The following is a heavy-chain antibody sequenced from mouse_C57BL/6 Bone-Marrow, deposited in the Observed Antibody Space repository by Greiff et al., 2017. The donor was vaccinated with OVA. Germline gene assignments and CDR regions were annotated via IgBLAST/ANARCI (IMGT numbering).Heavy chain of an antibody. Sequence: EVQVVESGPELVKPGASVKIPCKASGYTFTDYNMDWVKQSHGKSLEWIGDINPNNGGTIYNQKFKGKATLTVDKSSSTAYMELRSLTSEDTSVYDCAREGKMSDYFDYWGQGTTLTVSS. CDR3: AREGKMSDYFDY. J-gene: IGHJ2*01. CDR1: GYTFTDYN. CDR2: INPNNGGT. V-gene: IGHV1-18*01.